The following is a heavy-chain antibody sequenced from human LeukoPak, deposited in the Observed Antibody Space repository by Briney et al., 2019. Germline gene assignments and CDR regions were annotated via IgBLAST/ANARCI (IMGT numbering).Heavy chain of an antibody. J-gene: IGHJ4*02. CDR2: ITGSGTNR. V-gene: IGHV3-23*01. D-gene: IGHD3-9*01. CDR1: GFTFSNYA. Sequence: QPGASPRLSCVASGFTFSNYAMSWVRQAPGKGLEWVSAITGSGTNRYYADSLKGRFTTSRDNSKNTVFLQMNSLRHEDTAIYYCVIWGDYDVLTGYYVPDYWGQGTLVTVAS. CDR3: VIWGDYDVLTGYYVPDY.